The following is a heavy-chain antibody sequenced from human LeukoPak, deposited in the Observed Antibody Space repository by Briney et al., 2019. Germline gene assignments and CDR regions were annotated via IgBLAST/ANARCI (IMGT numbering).Heavy chain of an antibody. Sequence: PGGSLRLSCAASGFTFDDYAMHWVRQAPGKGLVWVSHITGDGVTTNYADAVRGRFTISRDNARDTVYLQMSSLRLEDTAVYYCTRDHGFLFDPWGQGTLVTASS. J-gene: IGHJ5*02. V-gene: IGHV3-74*01. CDR3: TRDHGFLFDP. D-gene: IGHD2/OR15-2a*01. CDR2: ITGDGVTT. CDR1: GFTFDDYA.